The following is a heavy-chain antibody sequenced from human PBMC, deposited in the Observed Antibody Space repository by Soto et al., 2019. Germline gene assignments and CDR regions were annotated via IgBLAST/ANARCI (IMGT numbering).Heavy chain of an antibody. V-gene: IGHV4-30-4*01. Sequence: SETLSLTCTVSGGSISSDDYYWSWIRQPPGKGLEWTGYIYHSGSTYYKPSLKSRVTISVDTSKNQFSLKLSSVTAADTAVYYCARESNYYNSRVIDSWAQGTLVTVSS. J-gene: IGHJ4*02. CDR1: GGSISSDDYY. CDR2: IYHSGST. D-gene: IGHD3-22*01. CDR3: ARESNYYNSRVIDS.